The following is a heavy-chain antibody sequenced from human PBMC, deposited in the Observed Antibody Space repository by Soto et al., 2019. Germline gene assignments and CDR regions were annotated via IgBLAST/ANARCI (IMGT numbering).Heavy chain of an antibody. CDR3: TRSDILDV. CDR1: GFIFSTYD. CDR2: VTNTGDT. Sequence: VGSLRLSCAASGFIFSTYDMHWFRQVTGQGLEWVSTVTNTGDTHYSDSVRGRFTVSRENANNSFYLQMNSLRAGDTAVYYCTRSDILDVWGQGTTVTVSS. V-gene: IGHV3-13*01. D-gene: IGHD3-9*01. J-gene: IGHJ6*02.